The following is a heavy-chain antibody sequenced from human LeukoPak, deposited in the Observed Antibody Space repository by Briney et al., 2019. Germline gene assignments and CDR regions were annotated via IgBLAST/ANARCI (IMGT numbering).Heavy chain of an antibody. CDR1: SGSFSGYY. CDR2: INHSGST. J-gene: IGHJ4*02. V-gene: IGHV4-34*01. CDR3: ARTGAVAGTFDY. D-gene: IGHD6-19*01. Sequence: SETLSLTCAVYSGSFSGYYWSWIRQPPGKGLEWIGEINHSGSTNYNPSLKSRVTISVDTSKNQFSLKLSSVTAADTAVYYCARTGAVAGTFDYWGQGTLVTVSS.